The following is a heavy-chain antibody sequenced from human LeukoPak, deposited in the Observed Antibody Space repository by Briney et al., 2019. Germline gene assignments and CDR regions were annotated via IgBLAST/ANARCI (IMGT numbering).Heavy chain of an antibody. D-gene: IGHD3-3*01. V-gene: IGHV4-39*07. J-gene: IGHJ4*02. CDR3: ASIWSGYYSSIDY. CDR2: IYYSGST. CDR1: GGSISSSSYY. Sequence: PSETLSLTCTVSGGSISSSSYYWGWIRQPPGKGLEWIGSIYYSGSTNYNPSLKSRVTISVDTSKNQFSLKLSSVTAADTAVYYCASIWSGYYSSIDYWGQGTLVTVSS.